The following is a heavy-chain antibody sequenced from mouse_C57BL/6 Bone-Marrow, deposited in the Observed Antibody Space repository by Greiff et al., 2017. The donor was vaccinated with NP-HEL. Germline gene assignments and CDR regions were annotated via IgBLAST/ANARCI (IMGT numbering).Heavy chain of an antibody. CDR3: ARRGITTVPFAY. V-gene: IGHV1-72*01. Sequence: QVQLKQPGAELVKPGASVKLSCKASGYTFTSYWMHWVKQRPGRGLEWIGRIDPNSGGTKYNEKFKSKATLTVDKPSSTAYMQLSSLTSEDSAVYYCARRGITTVPFAYWGQGTLVTVSA. CDR1: GYTFTSYW. J-gene: IGHJ3*01. D-gene: IGHD1-1*01. CDR2: IDPNSGGT.